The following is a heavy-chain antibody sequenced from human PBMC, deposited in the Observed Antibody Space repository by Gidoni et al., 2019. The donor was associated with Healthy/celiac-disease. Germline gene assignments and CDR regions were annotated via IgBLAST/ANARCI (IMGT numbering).Heavy chain of an antibody. CDR1: GFTFSSYG. CDR3: AKAGTTSIYYYYYYYMDV. J-gene: IGHJ6*03. CDR2: ISYDGSNK. D-gene: IGHD1-7*01. Sequence: QVQLGESGGGVVQPGRSLRLSCAASGFTFSSYGMHWVRQAPGKGLEWVAVISYDGSNKYYADSVKGRFTISRDNSKNTLYLQMNSLRAEDTAVYYCAKAGTTSIYYYYYYYMDVWGKGTTVTVSS. V-gene: IGHV3-30*18.